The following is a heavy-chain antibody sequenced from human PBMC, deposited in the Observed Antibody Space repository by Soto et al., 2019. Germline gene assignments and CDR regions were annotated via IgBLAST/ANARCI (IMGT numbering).Heavy chain of an antibody. J-gene: IGHJ4*02. CDR3: ATSYGSGYRAFDY. CDR2: VNPILSMS. Sequence: AVKVSCKTPGYTFTRYNTHWVRQAPGLGLEWMGRVNPILSMSNYAQRFRGRVTMTADKSTSTAYMELSGLRSEDTAMYYCATSYGSGYRAFDYWGRGTLVTVSS. CDR1: GYTFTRYN. D-gene: IGHD3-10*01. V-gene: IGHV1-69*02.